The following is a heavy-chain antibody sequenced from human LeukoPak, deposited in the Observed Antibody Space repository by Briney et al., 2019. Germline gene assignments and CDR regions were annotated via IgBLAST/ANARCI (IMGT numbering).Heavy chain of an antibody. V-gene: IGHV1-69*05. CDR2: IIPIFGTA. Sequence: SVKVSCKTSGGSFSNSDIRWVRQAPGQGLEWMGGIIPIFGTANYAQKFQGRVTITTDKSTSTAYMELSSLRSEDTAVYYCARAGGGIVVVPAAISYAFDIWGQGTMVTVSS. J-gene: IGHJ3*02. CDR1: GGSFSNSD. D-gene: IGHD2-2*01. CDR3: ARAGGGIVVVPAAISYAFDI.